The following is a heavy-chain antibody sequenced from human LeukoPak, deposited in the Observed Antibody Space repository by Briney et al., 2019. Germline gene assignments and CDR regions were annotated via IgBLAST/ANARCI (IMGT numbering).Heavy chain of an antibody. J-gene: IGHJ4*02. CDR2: ISRSGVAT. V-gene: IGHV3-23*01. CDR3: AKHSHDGSAPYYEVQLDY. CDR1: GFTFTSFA. D-gene: IGHD3-22*01. Sequence: PGGSLRLSCAASGFTFTSFAMSWVRQAPGKGLEWVSTISRSGVATYYANSVKGRFTISRDNSKNTVYLQMNSLRAGDTAIYYCAKHSHDGSAPYYEVQLDYWGQGTLVTVSS.